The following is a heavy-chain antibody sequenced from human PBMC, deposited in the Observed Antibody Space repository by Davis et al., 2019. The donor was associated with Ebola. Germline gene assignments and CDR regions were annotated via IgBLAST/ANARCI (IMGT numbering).Heavy chain of an antibody. V-gene: IGHV3-74*03. CDR3: TRSKWPYYFDS. J-gene: IGHJ4*02. Sequence: GESLKISCAVSGFTFDDYSMNWVRQAPGKGLMWVSQIASDGITVAYADSVRGRFTISSDNAKTTVYLQMDGLRAEDTALYYCTRSKWPYYFDSWGQGTLVTVSS. CDR2: IASDGITV. D-gene: IGHD5-12*01. CDR1: GFTFDDYS.